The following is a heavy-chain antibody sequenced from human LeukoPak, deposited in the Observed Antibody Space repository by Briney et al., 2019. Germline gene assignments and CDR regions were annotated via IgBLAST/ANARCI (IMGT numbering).Heavy chain of an antibody. CDR3: VRRDVGNYYGLDV. D-gene: IGHD1-26*01. V-gene: IGHV5-51*01. J-gene: IGHJ6*02. CDR1: GYSFMDYW. Sequence: GESLKISSKGSGYSFMDYWIGWVRQTPGKGLEWMGIIYPGDSDTRYGPSFQGQVTISADKSISTAYVQWSSLQASDTAIYYCVRRDVGNYYGLDVWGQGTTVIVPS. CDR2: IYPGDSDT.